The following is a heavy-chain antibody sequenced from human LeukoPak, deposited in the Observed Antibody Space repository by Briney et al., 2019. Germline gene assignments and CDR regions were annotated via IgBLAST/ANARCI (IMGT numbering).Heavy chain of an antibody. CDR1: GGSISSSSYY. V-gene: IGHV4-39*01. D-gene: IGHD2-8*02. CDR2: IYYSGST. Sequence: SETLSLTCTVSGGSISSSSYYWGWIRQPPGKGLEWIGSIYYSGSTYYNPSLESRVTISVDTSKNQFSLKLSSVTAADTAVYYCARPVQCTGGVCRDYWGQGTLVTVSS. J-gene: IGHJ4*02. CDR3: ARPVQCTGGVCRDY.